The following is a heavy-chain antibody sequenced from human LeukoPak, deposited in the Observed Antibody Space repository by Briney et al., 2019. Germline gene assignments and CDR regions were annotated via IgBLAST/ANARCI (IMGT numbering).Heavy chain of an antibody. CDR1: GYTFTSYD. CDR3: VRGGDQYDFWSGYYYYYYGMDV. D-gene: IGHD3-3*01. Sequence: ASVKVSCKASGYTFTSYDINWVRQATGQGLEWMGWMNPNSGNTGYAQKFQGRVTMTRNTSISTAYMELSSLRSEDTAVYYCVRGGDQYDFWSGYYYYYYGMDVWGQGTTVTVSS. J-gene: IGHJ6*02. V-gene: IGHV1-8*01. CDR2: MNPNSGNT.